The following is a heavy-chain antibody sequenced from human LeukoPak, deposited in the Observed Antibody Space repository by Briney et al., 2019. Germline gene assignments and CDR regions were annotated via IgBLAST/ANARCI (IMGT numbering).Heavy chain of an antibody. CDR1: GFTFSSYA. V-gene: IGHV3-23*01. Sequence: GGSLRLSCAASGFTFSSYAMSWVRQAPGKGLEWVSAISGSSGSTYYADSVKGRFTISRDNSKNTLYLQMNSLRAEDTAVYYCAKGMAYYYYYMDVWGKGTTVTVSS. J-gene: IGHJ6*03. CDR3: AKGMAYYYYYMDV. CDR2: ISGSSGST. D-gene: IGHD2-8*01.